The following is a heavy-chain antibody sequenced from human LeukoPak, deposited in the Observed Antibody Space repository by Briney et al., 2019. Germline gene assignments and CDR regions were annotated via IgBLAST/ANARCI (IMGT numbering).Heavy chain of an antibody. J-gene: IGHJ5*02. Sequence: GESLKISCKGSGYSFTSYWIGWVRHMPGKGLEWMGIISSSDSDTRDNPSFHGQVIISADKSISTTYLQWGSLKASDTAMYYCARGGSSPGNWFDPWGQGTLVTVSS. CDR2: ISSSDSDT. D-gene: IGHD6-13*01. CDR3: ARGGSSPGNWFDP. CDR1: GYSFTSYW. V-gene: IGHV5-51*01.